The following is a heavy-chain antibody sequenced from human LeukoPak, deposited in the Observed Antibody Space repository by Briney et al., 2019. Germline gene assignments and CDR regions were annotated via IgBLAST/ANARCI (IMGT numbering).Heavy chain of an antibody. Sequence: PSETLSLTCVVSGGSISGISWWSWVRQSPGRGLEWIRQIYPSGSPNYSPSLKSRATISVDKSKNQFSLKLSSVTAADTAVYYCARERDGWGRYSSGWYWFDPWGQGTLVTVSS. CDR3: ARERDGWGRYSSGWYWFDP. CDR1: GGSISGISW. J-gene: IGHJ5*02. D-gene: IGHD6-19*01. V-gene: IGHV4/OR15-8*01. CDR2: IYPSGSP.